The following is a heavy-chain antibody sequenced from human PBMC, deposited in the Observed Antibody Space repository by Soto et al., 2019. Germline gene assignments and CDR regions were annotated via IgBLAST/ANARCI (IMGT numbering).Heavy chain of an antibody. CDR2: IRRNAYGGTT. Sequence: PGGSLRLSCTTSGFTFGDYALSWVRQAPGKGLEWVGFIRRNAYGGTTDYAASVKGRFTISRDDSKSIAYLQMNSLRTEDTALYYCTRASSLDFAFSGQGPLVTVSS. J-gene: IGHJ4*02. CDR1: GFTFGDYA. V-gene: IGHV3-49*04. D-gene: IGHD3-16*01. CDR3: TRASSLDFAF.